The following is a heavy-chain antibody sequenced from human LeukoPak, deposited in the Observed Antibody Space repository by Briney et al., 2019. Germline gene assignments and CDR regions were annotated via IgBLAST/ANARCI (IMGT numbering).Heavy chain of an antibody. J-gene: IGHJ3*02. CDR1: GFTFSSYS. V-gene: IGHV3-21*01. D-gene: IGHD3-22*01. CDR2: ISSSSSYI. Sequence: GGSLRLSCAASGFTFSSYSMNWVRQAPGKGLEWVSSISSSSSYIYYADSVKGRFIISRDNAKNSLYLQMNSLRAEDTAVYYCARSRYYYDSSDAFDIWGQGTMVTVSS. CDR3: ARSRYYYDSSDAFDI.